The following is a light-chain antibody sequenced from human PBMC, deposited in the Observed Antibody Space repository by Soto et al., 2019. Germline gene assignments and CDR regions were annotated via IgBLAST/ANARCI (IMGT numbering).Light chain of an antibody. CDR3: QQYGSSLTWT. V-gene: IGKV3-20*01. CDR1: QSVSSSY. Sequence: EIVLTQSPGTLSLSPGERATLSCRASQSVSSSYLAWYQQKPAKAPRLLIYVASSRATGIPDRFSGSGSGTDFTLTISRLEPEDFAVYYCQQYGSSLTWTFGQGTKVEIK. J-gene: IGKJ1*01. CDR2: VAS.